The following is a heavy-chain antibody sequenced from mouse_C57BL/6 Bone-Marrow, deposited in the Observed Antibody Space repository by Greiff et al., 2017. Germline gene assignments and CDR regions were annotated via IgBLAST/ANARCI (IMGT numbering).Heavy chain of an antibody. J-gene: IGHJ2*01. D-gene: IGHD4-1*01. CDR3: ARNSGTGTYFDY. V-gene: IGHV2-2*01. CDR2: IWSGGST. Sequence: VQLQQSGPGLVQPSQCLSITCTVSGFSLTSYGVHWVRQSPGKGLEWLGVIWSGGSTAHNAAFISRLSISKDNSKIQVFFKRNRVQADDTAIYYCARNSGTGTYFDYWGEGTTLSDSS. CDR1: GFSLTSYG.